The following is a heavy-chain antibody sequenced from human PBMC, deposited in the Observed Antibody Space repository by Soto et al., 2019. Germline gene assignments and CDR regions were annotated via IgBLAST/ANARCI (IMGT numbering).Heavy chain of an antibody. CDR2: ISTYNGNT. CDR3: ARDGYGDYGY. J-gene: IGHJ4*02. CDR1: GYTFTSNG. D-gene: IGHD4-17*01. Sequence: QVQLVQSGAEVKKPGTSVKVSCKASGYTFTSNGISWVRQAPGQGLEWMGWISTYNGNTNYAQKLQGRVTMTRDTSTRIAYMELRDLRSDDTAGYYCARDGYGDYGYWGQGSLVTVSS. V-gene: IGHV1-18*01.